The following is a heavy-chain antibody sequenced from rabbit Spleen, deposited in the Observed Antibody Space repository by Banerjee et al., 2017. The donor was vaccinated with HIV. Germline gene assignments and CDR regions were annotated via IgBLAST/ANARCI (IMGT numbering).Heavy chain of an antibody. V-gene: IGHV1S45*01. CDR2: IDSGSRDFT. CDR3: VREVAAKFNL. D-gene: IGHD4-1*01. Sequence: QEQLVESGGGLVQPGGSLKLSCKASGFDLSRYGVSWVRQAPGKGLEWIACIDSGSRDFTYYASWAKGRFTCSKTSSTTVTLQMTSLTAADTATYFCVREVAAKFNLWGPGTLVTVS. CDR1: GFDLSRYG. J-gene: IGHJ4*01.